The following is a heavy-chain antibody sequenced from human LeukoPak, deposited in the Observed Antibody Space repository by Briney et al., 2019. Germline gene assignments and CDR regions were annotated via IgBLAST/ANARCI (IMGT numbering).Heavy chain of an antibody. D-gene: IGHD1-26*01. J-gene: IGHJ4*02. V-gene: IGHV3-43*02. CDR2: INENGDIA. CDR3: AKARWEPNFDY. CDR1: GFTFDDYA. Sequence: GGSLRLSCAASGFTFDDYAMHWVRQGPGKSLEWVSLINENGDIAYYGDSVRGRFTVSRDNAKNSLYLQMNSLTTESTALYYCAKARWEPNFDYWGQGTLVTVSS.